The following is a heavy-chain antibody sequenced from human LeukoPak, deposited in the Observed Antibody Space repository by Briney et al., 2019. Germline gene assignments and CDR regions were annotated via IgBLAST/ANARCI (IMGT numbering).Heavy chain of an antibody. D-gene: IGHD3-16*02. CDR1: GGSISTYY. V-gene: IGHV4-34*01. CDR2: INHSGST. J-gene: IGHJ4*02. Sequence: SETLSLTCTVSGGSISTYYWSWIRQPPGKGLEWIGEINHSGSTSYNPSLKSRVTISVDTSKNQFSLKLSSVTAADTAVYYCARLGFTFGGVIAKNFDYWGQGTLVTVSS. CDR3: ARLGFTFGGVIAKNFDY.